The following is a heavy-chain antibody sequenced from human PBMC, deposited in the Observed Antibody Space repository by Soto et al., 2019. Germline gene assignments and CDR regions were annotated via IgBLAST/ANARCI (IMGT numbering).Heavy chain of an antibody. CDR2: ITGSGSHA. CDR1: GFMFTNYS. CDR3: AKDGSGRWAMDA. D-gene: IGHD3-10*01. Sequence: EVQLLESGGGLVQPGGSLRLSWAASGFMFTNYSMRWVRQAPGKGLEWVSTITGSGSHAYYADSVKGRFTISNDISKSTLFLHMNSLSAEDTAVYYCAKDGSGRWAMDAWGQGTTVTVSS. V-gene: IGHV3-23*01. J-gene: IGHJ6*01.